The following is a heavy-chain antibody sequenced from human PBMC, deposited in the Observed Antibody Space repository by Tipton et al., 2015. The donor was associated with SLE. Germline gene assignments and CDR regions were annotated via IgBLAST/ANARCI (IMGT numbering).Heavy chain of an antibody. D-gene: IGHD6-19*01. J-gene: IGHJ3*02. Sequence: SLRLSCAASGFTVSSNYMSWVRQAPGKGLAWVPVIYSGGSTYYADSVKGRFTISRHNSKNTLYLQMNSLSAEDTAVYYCARVPVAGTVGAFDIWGQGTMVTVSS. CDR2: IYSGGST. V-gene: IGHV3-53*04. CDR3: ARVPVAGTVGAFDI. CDR1: GFTVSSNY.